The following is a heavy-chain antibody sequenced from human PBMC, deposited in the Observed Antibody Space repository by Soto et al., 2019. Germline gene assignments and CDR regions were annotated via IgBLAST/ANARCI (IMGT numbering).Heavy chain of an antibody. D-gene: IGHD2-15*01. CDR1: GFTFSSYG. CDR2: ISYDGSNK. J-gene: IGHJ4*02. CDR3: AKFGGY. Sequence: QVQLVESGGGVVQPGRSLRLSCAASGFTFSSYGMHWVRQAPGKGLEWVAVISYDGSNKYYADSVKGRFTISRDNSKNTLYLQMNSLRAEDTAVYYCAKFGGYWGQGTLVTVSS. V-gene: IGHV3-30*18.